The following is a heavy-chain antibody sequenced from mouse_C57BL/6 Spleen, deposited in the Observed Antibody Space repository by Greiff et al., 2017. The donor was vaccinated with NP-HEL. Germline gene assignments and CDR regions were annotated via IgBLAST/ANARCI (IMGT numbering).Heavy chain of an antibody. CDR1: GFNFKDYY. V-gene: IGHV14-4*01. D-gene: IGHD2-1*01. J-gene: IGHJ3*01. CDR3: TRGNYLAWFAY. CDR2: IDPENGDT. Sequence: VQLQQSGAELVRPGASVKLSCTASGFNFKDYYMPWVKQRPEQGLEWIGWIDPENGDTEYASKFQGKATITADTSSTTAYLQLSSLTSEDTAVWYCTRGNYLAWFAYWGQGTLVTVSA.